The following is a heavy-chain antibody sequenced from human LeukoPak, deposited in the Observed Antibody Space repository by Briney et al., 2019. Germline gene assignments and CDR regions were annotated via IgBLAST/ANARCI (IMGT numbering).Heavy chain of an antibody. V-gene: IGHV3-7*01. CDR3: ARYCSSTSCNDAFDI. D-gene: IGHD2-2*01. CDR1: GFTFSNYW. Sequence: GGSLRLSCAASGFTFSNYWMSWVRQAPGKGLEWVANIHRDGSEKYYVDSVKGRFTISRDNAKNSLYLQMNSLRAEDTAVYYCARYCSSTSCNDAFDIRGQGTMVTVSS. CDR2: IHRDGSEK. J-gene: IGHJ3*02.